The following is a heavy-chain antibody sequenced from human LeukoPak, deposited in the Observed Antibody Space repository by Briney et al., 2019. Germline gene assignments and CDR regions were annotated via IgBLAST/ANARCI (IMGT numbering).Heavy chain of an antibody. CDR1: GGSISSYY. J-gene: IGHJ6*03. Sequence: KPSETLSLTCTVSGGSISSYYWSWIRQPPGKGLEWIGYIYYSGSTNYNPSLKSRVTISVDTSKNQFSLKLSSVTAADTAVYYCARGRYCSSTSCYHGRDYYYYMDVWGKGTTVTVSS. D-gene: IGHD2-2*01. CDR3: ARGRYCSSTSCYHGRDYYYYMDV. CDR2: IYYSGST. V-gene: IGHV4-59*01.